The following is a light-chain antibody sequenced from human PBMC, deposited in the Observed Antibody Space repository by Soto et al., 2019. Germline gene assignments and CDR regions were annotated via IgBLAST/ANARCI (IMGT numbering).Light chain of an antibody. CDR3: PQLNVYSGD. Sequence: IQLTHSPSSLSASVLDRVTITCRSSHGIRNHLAWYQQEPGKAPKLLIYGASTLHTGVPSRFSGSGSGTDFTLTISSLQPEAFETYYSPQLNVYSGDFGPGTXVEIK. CDR1: HGIRNH. V-gene: IGKV1-9*01. CDR2: GAS. J-gene: IGKJ3*01.